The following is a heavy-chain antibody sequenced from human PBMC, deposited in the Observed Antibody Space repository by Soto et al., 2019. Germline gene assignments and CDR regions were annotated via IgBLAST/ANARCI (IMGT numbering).Heavy chain of an antibody. CDR3: ARQEAFLWFGELLTNWFDP. Sequence: ASVKVSCKASGYTFTTTYITWVRQAPGQGLEWMGWISAYNGKTKYARNLEGRVTMTTDTSTSTAYMELRSLRSADTAVYYCARQEAFLWFGELLTNWFDPWGLGTLVTVSS. V-gene: IGHV1-18*01. J-gene: IGHJ5*02. CDR1: GYTFTTTY. CDR2: ISAYNGKT. D-gene: IGHD3-10*01.